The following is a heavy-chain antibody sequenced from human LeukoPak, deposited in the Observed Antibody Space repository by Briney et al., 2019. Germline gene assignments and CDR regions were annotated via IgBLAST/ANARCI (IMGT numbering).Heavy chain of an antibody. CDR2: IWYDGSNK. D-gene: IGHD2-15*01. J-gene: IGHJ6*02. V-gene: IGHV3-33*01. Sequence: GGSLRLSCAASGFTFSSYGMHWVRQAPGKGLEWVAVIWYDGSNKYYADSVKGRFTISRDNSKNTLYLQMNSLRAEDTAVYYCARDIVLVVAATPLVRSYYGMDVWGQGTTVTVSS. CDR3: ARDIVLVVAATPLVRSYYGMDV. CDR1: GFTFSSYG.